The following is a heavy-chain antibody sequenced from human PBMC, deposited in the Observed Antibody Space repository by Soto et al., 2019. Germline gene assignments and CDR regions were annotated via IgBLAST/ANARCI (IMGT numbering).Heavy chain of an antibody. J-gene: IGHJ4*02. D-gene: IGHD6-19*01. Sequence: QVQLVQSGTEVKTSGASVKVPSRALGKSFTSYDITWQRRATGQAPEGMGWVTPNTGTTGLAQRFQARVTLSTDTSINTAYVEVSSLRPDDTAIYFCARAPRPAAIAVLDHWGQGTLVAVSS. CDR1: GKSFTSYD. V-gene: IGHV1-8*01. CDR2: VTPNTGTT. CDR3: ARAPRPAAIAVLDH.